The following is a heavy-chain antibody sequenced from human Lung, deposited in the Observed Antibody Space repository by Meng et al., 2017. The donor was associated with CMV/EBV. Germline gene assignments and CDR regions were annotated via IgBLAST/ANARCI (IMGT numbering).Heavy chain of an antibody. D-gene: IGHD6-6*01. Sequence: GGSXRLXCAASGFTFSNYWMTWVRQAPGKGLEWVANIKQDGSQIYYVDSLKGRFTISRDNTKSSVYLQMNSLRAEDTAVYYCARIGYSSSSLDYSGQGPLVTVSS. CDR1: GFTFSNYW. J-gene: IGHJ4*02. CDR3: ARIGYSSSSLDY. V-gene: IGHV3-7*01. CDR2: IKQDGSQI.